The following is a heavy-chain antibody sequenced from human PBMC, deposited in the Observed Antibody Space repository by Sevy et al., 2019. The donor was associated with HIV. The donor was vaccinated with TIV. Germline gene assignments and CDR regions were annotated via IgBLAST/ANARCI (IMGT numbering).Heavy chain of an antibody. CDR1: GFIFGDYG. V-gene: IGHV3-49*04. CDR2: FKSKIHGGTT. D-gene: IGHD2-15*01. J-gene: IGHJ4*02. CDR3: TRCSGSLSIFDY. Sequence: GGSLRLSCTASGFIFGDYGMSWVRQAPGKELEWIAFFKSKIHGGTTENAASVKGRFTISRDDSKNIVYLQMSNLKTEDTAVYYCTRCSGSLSIFDYWGQGTLVTVSS.